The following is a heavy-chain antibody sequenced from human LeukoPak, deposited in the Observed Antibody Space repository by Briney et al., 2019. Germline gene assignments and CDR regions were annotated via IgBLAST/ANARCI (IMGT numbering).Heavy chain of an antibody. D-gene: IGHD3-10*01. CDR3: AKGRYYYGSGSSQHFNY. V-gene: IGHV3-9*01. J-gene: IGHJ4*02. CDR1: GFTFDDYA. CDR2: ISWNSGSI. Sequence: GGSLRLSCAASGFTFDDYAMHWVRQAPGKGLEWVPGISWNSGSIGYADSVKGRFTISRDNAKNSLYLQMNSLRAEDTALYYCAKGRYYYGSGSSQHFNYWGQGTLVTVSS.